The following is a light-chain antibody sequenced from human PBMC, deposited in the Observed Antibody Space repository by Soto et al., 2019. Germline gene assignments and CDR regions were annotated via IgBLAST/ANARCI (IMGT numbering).Light chain of an antibody. V-gene: IGLV2-14*01. CDR3: CSYTITSTPSV. Sequence: QSVLTQPASVSGSRGQSITISCTGSSSEIGGYNYVSCYQQHPGKAPKLVIFEVTSGPSGVSTRFSGSKSGTTASLTISGLQTEDEADYYCCSYTITSTPSVFGAGP. J-gene: IGLJ1*01. CDR1: SSEIGGYNY. CDR2: EVT.